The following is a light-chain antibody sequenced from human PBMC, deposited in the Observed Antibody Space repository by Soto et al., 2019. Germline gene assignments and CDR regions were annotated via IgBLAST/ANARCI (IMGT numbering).Light chain of an antibody. CDR1: SSDVGGYNY. V-gene: IGLV2-14*01. CDR3: SSFTSSSSYV. J-gene: IGLJ1*01. Sequence: QSVLTQPASVSGSPGQSITISCTGTSSDVGGYNYVSWHQQHPGKAPKLMIYEVGNRPSGVSNRFSGSKSGNTASLTISGLQAEDEADYYCSSFTSSSSYVFGTGTKVTVL. CDR2: EVG.